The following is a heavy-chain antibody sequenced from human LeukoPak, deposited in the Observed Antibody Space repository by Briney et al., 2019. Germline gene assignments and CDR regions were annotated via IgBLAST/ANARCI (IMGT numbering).Heavy chain of an antibody. Sequence: GASVKVSCKASEYTFTSYYMHWVRQAPGQGLEWMGIINPSGGSTSYAQKFQGRVTMTRDTSTSTVYMELSSLRSEDTAVYYCARDVYDYVWGSYRYPFDYWGQGTLVTVSS. CDR1: EYTFTSYY. J-gene: IGHJ4*02. V-gene: IGHV1-46*01. CDR2: INPSGGST. CDR3: ARDVYDYVWGSYRYPFDY. D-gene: IGHD3-16*02.